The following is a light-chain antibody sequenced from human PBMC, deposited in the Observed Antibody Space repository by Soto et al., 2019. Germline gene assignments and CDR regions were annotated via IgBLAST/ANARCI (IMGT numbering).Light chain of an antibody. CDR3: LQYHNLWA. Sequence: EIVMTQSPATLSVSPGERATLSCRASQSVSGNLAWYQQKPGQAPRLLIYDASNRATGIPARFSGSGSGTEFTLTISSLQSEDFAVYSCLQYHNLWAFGQGTKVDI. CDR2: DAS. CDR1: QSVSGN. J-gene: IGKJ1*01. V-gene: IGKV3-15*01.